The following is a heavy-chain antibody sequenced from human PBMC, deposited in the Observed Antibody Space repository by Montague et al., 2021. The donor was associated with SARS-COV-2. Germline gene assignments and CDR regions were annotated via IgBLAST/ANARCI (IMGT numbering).Heavy chain of an antibody. CDR1: DGSFSDYS. CDR3: ARGRQHINMVVVVVTGGEYYFDF. Sequence: TRSLTCAVYDGSFSDYSWTWIRQPPGKGLEWIGEINHRGSTNYNPSLKSRVTISVDTSKNQFSLKMTSVTAADTAVYYCARGRQHINMVVVVVTGGEYYFDFWGQGTLVAVSS. J-gene: IGHJ4*02. D-gene: IGHD3-22*01. V-gene: IGHV4-34*01. CDR2: INHRGST.